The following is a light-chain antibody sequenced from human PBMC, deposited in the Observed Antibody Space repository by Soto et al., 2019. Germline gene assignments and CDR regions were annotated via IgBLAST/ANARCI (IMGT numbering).Light chain of an antibody. Sequence: IHLPHSSTSLFAFLGDSGNHTCLASQSISSYLNWYQQKPGKAPKLLIYATSSLQSGVPSRFSGSGSGTDFTLTINSLQPEDFATYSCQQSSINPRTFGQGTKVDI. CDR1: QSISSY. CDR2: ATS. V-gene: IGKV1-39*01. J-gene: IGKJ1*01. CDR3: QQSSINPRT.